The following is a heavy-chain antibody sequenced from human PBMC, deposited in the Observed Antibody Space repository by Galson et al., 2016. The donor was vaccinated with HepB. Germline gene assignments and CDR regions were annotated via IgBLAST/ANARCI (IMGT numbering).Heavy chain of an antibody. V-gene: IGHV1-3*01. Sequence: SVKVSCKASGYLFTSYGIHWVRQAPGQRLEWMGWINGGNGNTKYSQRLQGRITIARDTSATTAYMELSSLRSEDTAVYYCARSWGSGSLNYYYYAMDVWGLGTTVTVSS. J-gene: IGHJ6*02. D-gene: IGHD3-10*01. CDR3: ARSWGSGSLNYYYYAMDV. CDR1: GYLFTSYG. CDR2: INGGNGNT.